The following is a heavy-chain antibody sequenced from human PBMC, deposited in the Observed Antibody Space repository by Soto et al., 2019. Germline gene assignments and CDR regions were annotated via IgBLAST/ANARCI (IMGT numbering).Heavy chain of an antibody. D-gene: IGHD3-22*01. CDR3: ARTPVSYYYDSSGPNYYFDY. CDR2: IIPIFGTA. V-gene: IGHV1-69*13. CDR1: GGTFSSYA. Sequence: SVKVTCKASGGTFSSYAISWVRQAPGQGLEWMGGIIPIFGTANYAQKFQGRVTITADESTSTAYMELSSLRSEDTAVYYCARTPVSYYYDSSGPNYYFDYWGQGTLVTVSS. J-gene: IGHJ4*02.